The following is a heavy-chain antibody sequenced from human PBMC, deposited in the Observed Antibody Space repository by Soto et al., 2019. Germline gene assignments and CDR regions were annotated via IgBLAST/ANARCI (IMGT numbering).Heavy chain of an antibody. J-gene: IGHJ4*02. V-gene: IGHV4-59*08. CDR1: GGSISSYY. D-gene: IGHD4-17*01. Sequence: SETLSLTCTVSGGSISSYYWSWIPQPPGKGLEWIGYIYYSGSTNYNPSLKSRVTISVDTSKNQFSLKLSSVTAADTAVYYCARRYGDCFDYWGQGTLVTFSS. CDR2: IYYSGST. CDR3: ARRYGDCFDY.